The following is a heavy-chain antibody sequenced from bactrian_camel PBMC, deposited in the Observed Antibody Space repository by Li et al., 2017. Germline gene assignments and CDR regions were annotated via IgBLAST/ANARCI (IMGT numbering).Heavy chain of an antibody. CDR1: GYGYKGRC. CDR3: AADPGSDYGEDAVCNFGY. V-gene: IGHV3S53*01. D-gene: IGHD3*01. J-gene: IGHJ6*01. Sequence: QLVESGGGSVQPGGSLRLSCKVSGYGYKGRCMGWFRQRPGMAREGVAGIDCELVKMYADFVKGRFTLTQDNVNHTLYLQMNSLKPEDTATYYCAADPGSDYGEDAVCNFGYWGQGTQVTVS. CDR2: IDCELVK.